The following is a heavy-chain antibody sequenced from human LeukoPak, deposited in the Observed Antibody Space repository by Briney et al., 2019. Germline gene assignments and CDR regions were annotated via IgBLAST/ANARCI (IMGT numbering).Heavy chain of an antibody. CDR2: ISGSGGSTYYA. Sequence: PGVSLRLACAASGFTFTSSAMSWVCKAQRKGLGWASGISGSGGSTYYAYYADSVKGRFTISRDDSKNTLHLQMNSLRAEDTALYYCAKVTATTGTWYVDFWGQGTRVTVSS. J-gene: IGHJ4*02. D-gene: IGHD1-1*01. CDR3: AKVTATTGTWYVDF. CDR1: GFTFTSSA. V-gene: IGHV3-23*01.